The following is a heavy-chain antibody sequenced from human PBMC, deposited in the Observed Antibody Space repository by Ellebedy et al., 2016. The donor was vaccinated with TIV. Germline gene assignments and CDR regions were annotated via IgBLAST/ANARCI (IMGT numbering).Heavy chain of an antibody. Sequence: GESLKISXADSGFTFIDSAMHWSRQAPGKGLEWAALISYDGNKTDYADSVKGRFTISRDNSKNTLYLQMNSLRAEDTAVYYCASNYATYYDILTGYVFDYWGQGTLVTVSS. V-gene: IGHV3-30-3*01. CDR3: ASNYATYYDILTGYVFDY. CDR1: GFTFIDSA. D-gene: IGHD3-9*01. CDR2: ISYDGNKT. J-gene: IGHJ4*02.